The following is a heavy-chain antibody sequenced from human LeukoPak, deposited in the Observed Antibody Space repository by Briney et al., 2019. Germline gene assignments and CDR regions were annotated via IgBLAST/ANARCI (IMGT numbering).Heavy chain of an antibody. J-gene: IGHJ4*02. Sequence: GGSLRLSCAASGFRFSSFVMSWVRQAPGKGLEYVSSIDGSDGASYYADSVKGRFTISRDNSKNTLFLQMNSLRVEDTAVYYCARVDSGNYDYWGQGTLLTVSS. V-gene: IGHV3-23*01. D-gene: IGHD1-26*01. CDR2: IDGSDGAS. CDR3: ARVDSGNYDY. CDR1: GFRFSSFV.